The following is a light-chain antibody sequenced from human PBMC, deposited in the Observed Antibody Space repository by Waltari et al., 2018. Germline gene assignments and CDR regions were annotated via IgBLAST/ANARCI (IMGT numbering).Light chain of an antibody. CDR1: SRDVGSYNL. V-gene: IGLV2-23*02. Sequence: QSALPHPASVSGSPGQSTPTSCTGTSRDVGSYNLVSWYQQHPGKAPKLMIYEVTERPSGVSNRFSGSKSDNTASLTISGLQAEDEADYYCCSHAGSSIYVFGTGTKVTIL. CDR3: CSHAGSSIYV. CDR2: EVT. J-gene: IGLJ1*01.